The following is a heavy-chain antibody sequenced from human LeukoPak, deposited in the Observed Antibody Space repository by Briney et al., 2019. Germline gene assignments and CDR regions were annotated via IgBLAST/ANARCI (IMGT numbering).Heavy chain of an antibody. CDR2: ISYDGSNK. D-gene: IGHD6-13*01. J-gene: IGHJ4*02. Sequence: RPGGSLRLSCAASGFTFSSYAMHWVRQAPGKGLEWVAVISYDGSNKYYADSVKGRFTISRDNSKNTLYLQMNSLRAEDTAVYYCARDKTGYRSSWTFDYWGQGTLVTVSS. V-gene: IGHV3-30*04. CDR1: GFTFSSYA. CDR3: ARDKTGYRSSWTFDY.